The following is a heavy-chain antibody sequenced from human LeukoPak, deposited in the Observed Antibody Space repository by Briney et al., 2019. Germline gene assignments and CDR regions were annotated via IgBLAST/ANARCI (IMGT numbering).Heavy chain of an antibody. V-gene: IGHV1-2*02. CDR2: IKPNSGDT. D-gene: IGHD2-2*01. CDR3: ARADSVPAGDYHYWYMDV. Sequence: ASVKVSCKASGFTLTDYIHWVRQDPRQGLQWMGWIKPNSGDTDYAQKFQGRVTMTRDTSTSTVYMELSSLRSDDTAVYYCARADSVPAGDYHYWYMDVWGKGTTVTVSS. J-gene: IGHJ6*03. CDR1: GFTLTDY.